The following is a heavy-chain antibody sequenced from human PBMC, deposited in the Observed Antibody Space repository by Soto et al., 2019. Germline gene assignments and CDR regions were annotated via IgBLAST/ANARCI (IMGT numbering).Heavy chain of an antibody. D-gene: IGHD2-8*02. V-gene: IGHV4-34*01. CDR2: INHSGST. CDR3: ARDKITGLFDY. CDR1: GGSFSGYY. Sequence: QVQLQQWGAGLLKPSETLSLTCADYGGSFSGYYWTWIRQPPGTGLEWIGEINHSGSTNDNPSLKSRVTISVDTSTNQFSLKLTSVTAADTAVYYCARDKITGLFDYWGQGTLVNVSS. J-gene: IGHJ4*02.